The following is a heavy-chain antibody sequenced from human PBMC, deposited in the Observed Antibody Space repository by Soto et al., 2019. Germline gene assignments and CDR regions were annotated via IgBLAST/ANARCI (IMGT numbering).Heavy chain of an antibody. J-gene: IGHJ4*02. CDR3: ARHDHYYDSSGYYYVPDDY. CDR2: IYPGDSDT. Sequence: PGESLKISCKGSGYSFTSYWIGWVRQMPGKGLEWMGIIYPGDSDTRYSPSFQGQVTISADKSISTAYLQWSSLKASDTAMYYCARHDHYYDSSGYYYVPDDYWGQGTLVTVSS. V-gene: IGHV5-51*01. D-gene: IGHD3-22*01. CDR1: GYSFTSYW.